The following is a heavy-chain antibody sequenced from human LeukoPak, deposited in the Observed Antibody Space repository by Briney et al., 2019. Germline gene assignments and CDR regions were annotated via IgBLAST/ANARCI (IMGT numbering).Heavy chain of an antibody. CDR2: IYHSGST. V-gene: IGHV4-38-2*01. CDR1: GYSISSGYY. CDR3: ARGNILKVRQNAFDI. J-gene: IGHJ3*02. D-gene: IGHD3-10*01. Sequence: PSETLSLTCAVSGYSISSGYYWGWIRQPPGKGLEWIGSIYHSGSTYYNPSLKSRVTISVDTSKNQFSLKLSSVTAADTAVCYCARGNILKVRQNAFDIWGQGTMVTVSS.